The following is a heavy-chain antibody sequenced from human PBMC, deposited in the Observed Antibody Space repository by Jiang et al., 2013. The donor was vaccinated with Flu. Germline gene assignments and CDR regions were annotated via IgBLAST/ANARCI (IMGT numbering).Heavy chain of an antibody. CDR3: ARDDCSTTSCYNYASGTLDY. J-gene: IGHJ4*02. CDR1: GYTFTGYY. Sequence: SGYTFTGYYMHWVRQAPGQGLEWMGWINPNTGGTNYAQKFQGRVTMTRDTSITTAYMELSRLRSDDTAVYYCARDDCSTTSCYNYASGTLDYWGQGTLVTVSS. D-gene: IGHD2-2*01. CDR2: INPNTGGT. V-gene: IGHV1-2*02.